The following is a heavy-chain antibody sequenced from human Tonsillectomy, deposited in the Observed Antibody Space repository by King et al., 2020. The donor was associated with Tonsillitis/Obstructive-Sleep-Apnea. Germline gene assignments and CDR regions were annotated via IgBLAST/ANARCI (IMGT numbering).Heavy chain of an antibody. V-gene: IGHV3-30*18. CDR1: GFTFSSYG. J-gene: IGHJ6*02. Sequence: VQLVESGGGVVQPGRSLRLSCAASGFTFSSYGMHWVRQAPGKGLEGVAVISYDGSNKYYADSVKGRFTISRDNSKNTLYLQMNSLRAEDTAVYYCAKDVNYYYYGMDVWGQGTTVTVSS. CDR3: AKDVNYYYYGMDV. CDR2: ISYDGSNK.